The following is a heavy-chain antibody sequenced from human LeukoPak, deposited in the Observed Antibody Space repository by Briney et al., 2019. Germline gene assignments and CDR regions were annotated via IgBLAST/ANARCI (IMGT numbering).Heavy chain of an antibody. J-gene: IGHJ5*02. CDR2: ISAYNGNT. CDR3: ASDMNLNWFDP. D-gene: IGHD3-16*01. Sequence: ASVKVSCKASGYTFTSYGISWVRQAPGQGLEWMGWISAYNGNTNYAQKLQGRVTMTTDTSTSTAYVELRSLRSDDTAVYYCASDMNLNWFDPWGQGTLVTVSS. CDR1: GYTFTSYG. V-gene: IGHV1-18*01.